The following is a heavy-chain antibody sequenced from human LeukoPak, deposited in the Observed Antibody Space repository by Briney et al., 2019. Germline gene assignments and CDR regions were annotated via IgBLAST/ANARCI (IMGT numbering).Heavy chain of an antibody. V-gene: IGHV4-61*02. Sequence: SQTLSLTCTVSGGSISSGSYYWSWIRQPAGKGLEWIGRIYTSGSTIYNPSLKSRVTISVDTSKNQFSLKLSSVTAADTAVYYCARDEWGWFDPWGQGTLVTVSS. D-gene: IGHD1-26*01. CDR3: ARDEWGWFDP. CDR1: GGSISSGSYY. CDR2: IYTSGST. J-gene: IGHJ5*02.